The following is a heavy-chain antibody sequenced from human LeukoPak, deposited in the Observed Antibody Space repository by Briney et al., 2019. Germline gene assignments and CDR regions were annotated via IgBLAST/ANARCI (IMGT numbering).Heavy chain of an antibody. CDR3: ARGGRWESYSAFDI. D-gene: IGHD1-26*01. J-gene: IGHJ3*02. CDR2: ITHTRRT. V-gene: IGHV4-34*01. CDR1: GGPFSHYY. Sequence: SETLSLTCAVSGGPFSHYYWNWIRQSPGKGLEWIGEITHTRRTNYNPVLRSRATISVDTSRNQFSLKLRSMTAADTAVYYCARGGRWESYSAFDIWGQGTTVSVSS.